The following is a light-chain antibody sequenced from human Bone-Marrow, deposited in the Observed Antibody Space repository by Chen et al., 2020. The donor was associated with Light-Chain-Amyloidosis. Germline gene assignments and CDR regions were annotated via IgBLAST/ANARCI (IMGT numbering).Light chain of an antibody. CDR3: SSFTSRSSSV. J-gene: IGLJ1*01. Sequence: QSALTQPASVSGSPGQSITISCTGTSGDGGTYNYVSWYQQHPGKAPKVMIYAVSNRPSGVSNRFSGSKSGNPASLTISGLQAEDEADYYCSSFTSRSSSVFGPGTKVTVL. V-gene: IGLV2-14*01. CDR2: AVS. CDR1: SGDGGTYNY.